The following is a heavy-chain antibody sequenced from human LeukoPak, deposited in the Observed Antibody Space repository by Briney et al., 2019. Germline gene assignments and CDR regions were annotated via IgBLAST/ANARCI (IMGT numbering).Heavy chain of an antibody. V-gene: IGHV3-15*01. CDR1: GFTFINAW. CDR3: TRDSWGTYKTMVSFDY. J-gene: IGHJ4*02. Sequence: PGGSLRLSCSASGFTFINAWMTWVRQAPGKGLEWVGRIKSKADGGTTDYAAPVKGRFTISRDDSKNTLNLQMNSLKTEDTAVYYCTRDSWGTYKTMVSFDYWGQGTLVTVSS. D-gene: IGHD3-10*01. CDR2: IKSKADGGTT.